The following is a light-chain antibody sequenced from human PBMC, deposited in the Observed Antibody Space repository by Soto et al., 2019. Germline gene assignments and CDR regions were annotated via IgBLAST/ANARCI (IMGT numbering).Light chain of an antibody. CDR1: QPINADF. Sequence: TILTKSPLTLSLSPGERASLSSRASQPINADFVAWFQHKPGQAPILFIHGALYRAAGIPDRFSASGSGTDFTLSISRLEPEDFAVYYCQQYGSSGTFGQGTKVDI. J-gene: IGKJ1*01. V-gene: IGKV3-20*01. CDR2: GAL. CDR3: QQYGSSGT.